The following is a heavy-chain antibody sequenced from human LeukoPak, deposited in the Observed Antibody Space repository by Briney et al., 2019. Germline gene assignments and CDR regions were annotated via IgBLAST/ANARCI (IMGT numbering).Heavy chain of an antibody. J-gene: IGHJ4*02. Sequence: GGSLRLSCAASGFTFSDYNMNWVRQVPGKGLESVSYMSRSGNIIYYADSVKGRFTISRDNAKNSLYLQMNSLRVEDTGVYYCARDVYYGSGSPRLDYWGQGTLVTVSS. CDR1: GFTFSDYN. D-gene: IGHD3-10*01. CDR2: MSRSGNII. V-gene: IGHV3-48*01. CDR3: ARDVYYGSGSPRLDY.